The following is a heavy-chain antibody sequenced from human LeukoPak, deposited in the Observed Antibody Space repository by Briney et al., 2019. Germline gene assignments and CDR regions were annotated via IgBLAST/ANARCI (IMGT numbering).Heavy chain of an antibody. V-gene: IGHV3-48*03. CDR2: ISSSGSTI. D-gene: IGHD4-17*01. Sequence: PGGSLRLSCAASGFTFSSYEMNWVRQAPGKGLEWVSYISSSGSTIYYADSVKGRFTISRDNSKNTLYLQMNSLRAEDTAVYYCARDRAPAYDYGDNDAFDIWGQGTMVTVSS. CDR3: ARDRAPAYDYGDNDAFDI. CDR1: GFTFSSYE. J-gene: IGHJ3*02.